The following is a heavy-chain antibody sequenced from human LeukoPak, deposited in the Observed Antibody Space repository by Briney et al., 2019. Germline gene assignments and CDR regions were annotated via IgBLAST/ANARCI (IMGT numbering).Heavy chain of an antibody. Sequence: SVKVSCKASGGTFSSYAISWVRQAPGQGLEWMGGIIPIFGTANYAQKFQGRVTITADESTSTAYMELSSLRSEDTAVYYCARTGIAVAVFDCWGQGTLVTVSS. CDR1: GGTFSSYA. J-gene: IGHJ4*02. D-gene: IGHD6-19*01. CDR2: IIPIFGTA. V-gene: IGHV1-69*13. CDR3: ARTGIAVAVFDC.